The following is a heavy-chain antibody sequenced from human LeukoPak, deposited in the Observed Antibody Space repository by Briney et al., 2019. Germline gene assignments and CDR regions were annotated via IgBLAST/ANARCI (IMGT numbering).Heavy chain of an antibody. CDR2: INPNSGGT. D-gene: IGHD5-18*01. V-gene: IGHV1-2*02. CDR3: ARELGRGYSINFDY. J-gene: IGHJ4*02. CDR1: GYTFTGYY. Sequence: ASVKVSCKASGYTFTGYYMHWVRQAPGQGLERMGWINPNSGGTNYAQKFQGRVTMTRDMSTSTVYMELSSLRSEDTAVYYCARELGRGYSINFDYWGQGTLVTVSS.